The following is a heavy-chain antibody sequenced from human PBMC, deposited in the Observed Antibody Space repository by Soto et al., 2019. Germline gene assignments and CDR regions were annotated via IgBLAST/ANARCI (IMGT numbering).Heavy chain of an antibody. V-gene: IGHV4-34*01. Sequence: SETLSLTCAVYGGSFSTYCWSWIRHPPGKGLEWIGEINYSGSTNYNPSLKSRVTISLDTSKNQFSLNLRSVTAADTAVYYCARGRPRNKSWFDPWGQGTQVTVSS. J-gene: IGHJ5*02. CDR2: INYSGST. CDR1: GGSFSTYC. CDR3: ARGRPRNKSWFDP.